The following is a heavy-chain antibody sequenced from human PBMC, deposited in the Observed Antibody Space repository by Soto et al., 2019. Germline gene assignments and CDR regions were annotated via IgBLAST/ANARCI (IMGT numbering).Heavy chain of an antibody. Sequence: ASVKVSCKASGYTFTSYGISWVRQAPGQGLEWMGWISAYNGNTNYAQKLQGRVTMTTDTSTSTAYMELRSLRSDDTAVYYCARDRFLEWLSNYHYYGMHVWCPGTPVTVYS. CDR3: ARDRFLEWLSNYHYYGMHV. CDR2: ISAYNGNT. J-gene: IGHJ6*02. CDR1: GYTFTSYG. D-gene: IGHD3-3*01. V-gene: IGHV1-18*04.